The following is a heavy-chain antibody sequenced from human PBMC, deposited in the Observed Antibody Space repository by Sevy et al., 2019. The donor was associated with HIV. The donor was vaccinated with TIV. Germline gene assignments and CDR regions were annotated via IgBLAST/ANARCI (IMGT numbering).Heavy chain of an antibody. CDR1: GGSISSYY. Sequence: SETLSLTCTVSGGSISSYYWSWIRRPPGKGLEWIGYIHYSGSTNYNPSLKSRVTISVDTSKNQFSLKLNSVTAADTAVYYCARHYRGVNSPLPLDYWGQGTLVTVSS. J-gene: IGHJ4*02. CDR3: ARHYRGVNSPLPLDY. D-gene: IGHD3-16*02. CDR2: IHYSGST. V-gene: IGHV4-59*08.